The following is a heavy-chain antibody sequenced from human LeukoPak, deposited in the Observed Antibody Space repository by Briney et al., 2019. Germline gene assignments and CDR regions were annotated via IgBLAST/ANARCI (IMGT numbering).Heavy chain of an antibody. Sequence: GGSLRLSCAASGSTFGSYWMTWVRQAPGKGLEWVANIKQDGSEKYYVDSVKGRFTISRDNAKNSLYLQMNSLRAEDTAVFYCARGHCSSTSCPPVYYAMDVWGQGTTVTVSS. D-gene: IGHD2-2*01. J-gene: IGHJ6*02. V-gene: IGHV3-7*01. CDR2: IKQDGSEK. CDR1: GSTFGSYW. CDR3: ARGHCSSTSCPPVYYAMDV.